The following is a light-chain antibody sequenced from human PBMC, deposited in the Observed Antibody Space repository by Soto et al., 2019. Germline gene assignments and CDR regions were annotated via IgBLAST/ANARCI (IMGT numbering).Light chain of an antibody. CDR2: LGS. CDR1: QSLLHSNGYNY. J-gene: IGKJ1*01. V-gene: IGKV2-28*01. Sequence: DIVMTQSPLSLPVTPGEPASISCRSSQSLLHSNGYNYLDWYLQKPGQSPQLLIYLGSNRASGVPDRFSGSGSGTDFTLKISRVEAEDVGDYYCMQALQTGTFGQGTKVDIK. CDR3: MQALQTGT.